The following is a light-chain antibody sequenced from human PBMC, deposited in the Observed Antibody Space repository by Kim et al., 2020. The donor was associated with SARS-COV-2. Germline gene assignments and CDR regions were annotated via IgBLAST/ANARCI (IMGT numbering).Light chain of an antibody. Sequence: EIVLTQSPATLSLSPGERATLSCGTSQSVNNYLAWYQQKPGQAPRLLIYDASNRATGIPARFSGSGSGTDFTLTISSLEPEDFAIYYCQQRINWPSLTFGGGTKVDIK. CDR1: QSVNNY. V-gene: IGKV3-11*01. CDR2: DAS. CDR3: QQRINWPSLT. J-gene: IGKJ4*01.